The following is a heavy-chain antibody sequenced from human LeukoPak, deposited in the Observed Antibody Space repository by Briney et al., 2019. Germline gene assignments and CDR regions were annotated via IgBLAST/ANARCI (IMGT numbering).Heavy chain of an antibody. CDR2: IYYSGTT. V-gene: IGHV4-59*01. CDR1: GGSISGDY. Sequence: PSETLSLTCTVSGGSISGDYWSWIRQSPGKGLEWIGYIYYSGTTSYNPSLKSRVTISLDTSKNQFSLKLSSVAAADTAVYYCARGANWGSPGYWGQGTLVTVSS. CDR3: ARGANWGSPGY. J-gene: IGHJ4*02. D-gene: IGHD7-27*01.